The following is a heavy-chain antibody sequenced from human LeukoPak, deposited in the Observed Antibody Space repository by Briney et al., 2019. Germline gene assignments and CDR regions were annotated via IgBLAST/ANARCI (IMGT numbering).Heavy chain of an antibody. Sequence: GGSLRLSCAASGFTFSSYGMHWVRQAPGKGLEWVAGIWYDGSNKYYADSVKGRFTISRDNSKNTLYLQMNSLRAEYTAVYYCASAVSSGWSYVDYWGQGTLVAVSS. CDR3: ASAVSSGWSYVDY. CDR2: IWYDGSNK. V-gene: IGHV3-33*01. CDR1: GFTFSSYG. D-gene: IGHD6-19*01. J-gene: IGHJ4*02.